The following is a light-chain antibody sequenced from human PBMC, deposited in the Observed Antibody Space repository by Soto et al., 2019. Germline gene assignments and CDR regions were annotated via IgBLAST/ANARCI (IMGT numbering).Light chain of an antibody. Sequence: EIVMTQSPATLSVSPGERATLSCRASQSVSSNLAWYRQKPGQAPRLLIYGASTRATGIPDWCSGRWSGTDFTLTSSRLEPEDFAVYYCQRYGRSGTFGQGTKVDI. CDR2: GAS. CDR1: QSVSSN. V-gene: IGKV3-20*01. J-gene: IGKJ1*01. CDR3: QRYGRSGT.